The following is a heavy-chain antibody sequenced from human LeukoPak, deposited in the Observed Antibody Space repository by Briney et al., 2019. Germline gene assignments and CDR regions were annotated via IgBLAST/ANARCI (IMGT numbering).Heavy chain of an antibody. D-gene: IGHD3-3*01. Sequence: GGSLRLSCAASGFTFSRYWMSWVRQAPGKGLEWVANMNQDGSETYYVDSVKGRFTISRDNSKNTLYLQMNSLRAEDTAVYYCAKDDQITIFGVVIDNGAFDIWGQGTMVTVSS. CDR3: AKDDQITIFGVVIDNGAFDI. CDR1: GFTFSRYW. J-gene: IGHJ3*02. CDR2: MNQDGSET. V-gene: IGHV3-7*01.